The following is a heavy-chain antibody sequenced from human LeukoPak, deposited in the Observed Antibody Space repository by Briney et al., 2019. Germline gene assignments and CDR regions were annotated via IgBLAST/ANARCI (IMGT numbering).Heavy chain of an antibody. D-gene: IGHD6-19*01. CDR1: GGTFSSYA. CDR3: ARDSDSSGWATFDY. V-gene: IGHV1-69*05. Sequence: ASVKVSCTASGGTFSSYAISWVRQAPGQGLEWMGGIIPIFGTANYAQKFQGRVTITTDETTSTAYMEQSSLRSEDTAVYYCARDSDSSGWATFDYWGQGTLVTVSS. CDR2: IIPIFGTA. J-gene: IGHJ4*02.